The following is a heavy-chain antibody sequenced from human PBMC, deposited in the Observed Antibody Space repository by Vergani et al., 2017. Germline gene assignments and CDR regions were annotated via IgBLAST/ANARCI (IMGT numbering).Heavy chain of an antibody. CDR2: ISGSGGST. D-gene: IGHD3-3*01. V-gene: IGHV3-23*04. CDR3: AKEILDYDFSSGYYSPDY. CDR1: GFTFSDYY. Sequence: VQLVESGGGLVKPGGSLRLSCAASGFTFSDYYMSWIRQAPGKGVEGVSAISGSGGSTYYADSVKGRFTISRDNSKNTLYLQMNSLRAEDTAVYYCAKEILDYDFSSGYYSPDYWGQGTLVTVSS. J-gene: IGHJ4*02.